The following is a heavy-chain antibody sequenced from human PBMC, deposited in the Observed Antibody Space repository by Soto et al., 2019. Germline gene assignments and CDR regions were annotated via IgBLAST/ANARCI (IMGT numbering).Heavy chain of an antibody. J-gene: IGHJ6*01. V-gene: IGHV4-39*01. Sequence: LSSTVAGGSSRSVGDCWSWIRQPPGKGLEWIGSIYYGGSTFYNPSLKSRVTISVDTSKNQFSLRLSSVTAADTAVYYCSKTDYYSSGIDIPGQAPTVTLSS. CDR3: SKTDYYSSGIDI. CDR2: IYYGGST. CDR1: GGSSRSVGDC.